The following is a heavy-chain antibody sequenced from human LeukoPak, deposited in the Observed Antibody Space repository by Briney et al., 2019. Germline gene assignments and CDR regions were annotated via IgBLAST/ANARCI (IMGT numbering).Heavy chain of an antibody. CDR3: ASHLWSASGWYFDS. V-gene: IGHV4-61*01. D-gene: IGHD6-19*01. J-gene: IGHJ4*02. CDR2: IYHSGTT. Sequence: SETLSLTCSVSGGSVISRSYFWSWIRQPPGKGLEWIGYIYHSGTTNYNPSLKSRVTISVDTSKNQFSLKVRSVTAADTAVYYCASHLWSASGWYFDSWGQGTLVPVSS. CDR1: GGSVISRSYF.